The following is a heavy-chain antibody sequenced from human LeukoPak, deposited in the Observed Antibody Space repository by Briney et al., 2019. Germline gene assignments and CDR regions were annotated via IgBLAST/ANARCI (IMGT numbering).Heavy chain of an antibody. Sequence: SVKVSCKASGGTFSSYAISWVRQAPGQGLEWMGGIIPIFGTANYAQKFQGRVTITADESTSTAYMELSSLRSEDTVVYYCARRNYGSAYMDVWGKGTTVTISS. CDR2: IIPIFGTA. D-gene: IGHD3-10*01. CDR1: GGTFSSYA. CDR3: ARRNYGSAYMDV. V-gene: IGHV1-69*01. J-gene: IGHJ6*03.